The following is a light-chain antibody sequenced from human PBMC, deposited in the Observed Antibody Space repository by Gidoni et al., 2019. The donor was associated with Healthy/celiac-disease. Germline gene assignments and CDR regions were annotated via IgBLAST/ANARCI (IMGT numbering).Light chain of an antibody. Sequence: DIQMTQSPSSLSASVGDRVTITCRASQSISNYLNWYQQKPGKAPKLLISAASSLQSGVPSRFSGSGSGTDFTLTISSLQPEDFETYSCQQSYSVPYTFAQGTKLEI. J-gene: IGKJ2*01. CDR1: QSISNY. CDR2: AAS. CDR3: QQSYSVPYT. V-gene: IGKV1-39*01.